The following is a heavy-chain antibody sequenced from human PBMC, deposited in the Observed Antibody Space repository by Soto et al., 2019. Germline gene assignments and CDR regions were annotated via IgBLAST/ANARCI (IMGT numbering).Heavy chain of an antibody. CDR3: ARARWYDDFHV. Sequence: PXGSLSRNCVVRGFCSSSGNYWGWIRKPPGKGLEWIGSIFHGGNTYYNPSLKSRVTISVDMSKNQFSLKLNSVTAADTAVYYCARARWYDDFHVWGQGTVVTVSS. D-gene: IGHD2-15*01. CDR1: GFCSSSGNY. J-gene: IGHJ3*01. CDR2: IFHGGNT. V-gene: IGHV4-38-2*01.